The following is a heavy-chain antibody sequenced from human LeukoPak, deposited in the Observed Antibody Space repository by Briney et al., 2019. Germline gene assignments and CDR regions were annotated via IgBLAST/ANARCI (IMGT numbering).Heavy chain of an antibody. J-gene: IGHJ4*02. CDR3: ARASTTVPNLLDY. Sequence: GGSLRLSCAASGFTFSSYWMHWGRQTPGKGLVWVSRIKGDGSDILYADSVKGRFTISRDNSKNTLYLQTSSLGVDDTPVYYCARASTTVPNLLDYWGQGALVSVSS. D-gene: IGHD4-17*01. CDR1: GFTFSSYW. CDR2: IKGDGSDI. V-gene: IGHV3-74*01.